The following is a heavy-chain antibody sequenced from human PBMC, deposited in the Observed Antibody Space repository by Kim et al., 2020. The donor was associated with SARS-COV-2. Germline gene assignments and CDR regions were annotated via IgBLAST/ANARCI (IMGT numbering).Heavy chain of an antibody. J-gene: IGHJ4*02. Sequence: SVKVSCKASGGTFSSYAISWVRQAPGQGLEWMGGIIPIFGTANYAQKFQGRVTITADESTSTAYMELSSLRSEDTAVYYCARERAAATTGFDYWGQGTLVTVSS. V-gene: IGHV1-69*13. CDR1: GGTFSSYA. CDR2: IIPIFGTA. D-gene: IGHD6-13*01. CDR3: ARERAAATTGFDY.